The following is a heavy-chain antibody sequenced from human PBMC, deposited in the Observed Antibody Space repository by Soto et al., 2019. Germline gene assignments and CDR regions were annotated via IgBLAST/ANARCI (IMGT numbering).Heavy chain of an antibody. CDR2: INPNSGGT. V-gene: IGHV1-2*04. Sequence: ASVKVSCKASGYTFTGYYMDWVRQAPGQGLEWMGWINPNSGGTNYAQKFQGWVTMTRDTSISTAYMELSRLRSDDTAVYYCARDGYYYDSSGYPNWFDPWGQGTLVTVSS. CDR3: ARDGYYYDSSGYPNWFDP. J-gene: IGHJ5*02. D-gene: IGHD3-22*01. CDR1: GYTFTGYY.